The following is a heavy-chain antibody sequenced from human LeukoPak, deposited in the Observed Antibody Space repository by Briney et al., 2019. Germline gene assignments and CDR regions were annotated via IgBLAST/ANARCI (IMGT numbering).Heavy chain of an antibody. J-gene: IGHJ4*02. CDR3: AREVDNLDY. CDR2: IYYSGST. Sequence: SETLSLTCTVSGGSISSYYWSWIRQPPGKGLEWIGYIYYSGSTNYNPSLKSRVTMSVDTSKNQFSLKLSSVTAADTAVYYCAREVDNLDYWGQGTLVTVSS. V-gene: IGHV4-59*12. D-gene: IGHD1-14*01. CDR1: GGSISSYY.